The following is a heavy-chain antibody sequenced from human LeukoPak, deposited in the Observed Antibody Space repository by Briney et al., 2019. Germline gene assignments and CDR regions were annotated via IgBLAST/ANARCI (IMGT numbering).Heavy chain of an antibody. CDR1: GFTFSSYW. Sequence: PGGPLRLSCAASGFTFSSYWMSWVRQAPGKGLEWVANIKQDGSEKYYVDSVKGRFTISRDNAKNSLYLQMNSLRAEDTAVYYCARRIRSSTSWQIPYYYYYYMDVWGKGTTVTVSS. CDR3: ARRIRSSTSWQIPYYYYYYMDV. J-gene: IGHJ6*03. CDR2: IKQDGSEK. V-gene: IGHV3-7*01. D-gene: IGHD2-2*01.